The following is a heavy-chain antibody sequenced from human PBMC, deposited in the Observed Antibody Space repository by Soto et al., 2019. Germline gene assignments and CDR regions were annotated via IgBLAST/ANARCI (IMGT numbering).Heavy chain of an antibody. V-gene: IGHV3-30*18. D-gene: IGHD4-17*01. CDR3: AKDNLRTYDAFDI. CDR1: GFTFSSYG. CDR2: ISYDGSNK. Sequence: QVQLVESGGGVVQPGRSLRLSCAASGFTFSSYGMHWVRQAPGKGLEWVAVISYDGSNKYYADSVKGRFTISRDNSKNTLYLQMNSLRAEDTAVYYGAKDNLRTYDAFDIWGQGTMVTVSS. J-gene: IGHJ3*02.